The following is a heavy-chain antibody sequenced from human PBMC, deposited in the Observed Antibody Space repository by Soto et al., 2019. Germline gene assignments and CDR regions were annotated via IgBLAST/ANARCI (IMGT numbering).Heavy chain of an antibody. D-gene: IGHD1-7*01. CDR1: GYTLSEFS. Sequence: GASVKVSCKVSGYTLSEFSIHWVRQAPEKGLEWMGSFDPEDGHTINKQKFQDRVTMTGDTSADTGYMELSNLRSEDTAVYYCATSLELPLGVDVWGQGTTVTVSS. CDR3: ATSLELPLGVDV. J-gene: IGHJ6*02. V-gene: IGHV1-24*01. CDR2: FDPEDGHT.